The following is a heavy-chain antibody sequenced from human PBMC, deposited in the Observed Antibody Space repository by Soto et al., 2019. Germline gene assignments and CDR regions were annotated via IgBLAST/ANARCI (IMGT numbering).Heavy chain of an antibody. D-gene: IGHD5-12*01. CDR3: AREPIVRGYSGYDTYYYYYGMDV. V-gene: IGHV4-30-4*01. CDR1: GGSISSGDYY. Sequence: SETLSLTCTVSGGSISSGDYYWSWIRQPPGKGLEWIGYIYYSGSTYYNPSLKSRVTISVDTSKNQFSLKLSSVTAADTAVYYCAREPIVRGYSGYDTYYYYYGMDVWGQGTTVTVSS. CDR2: IYYSGST. J-gene: IGHJ6*02.